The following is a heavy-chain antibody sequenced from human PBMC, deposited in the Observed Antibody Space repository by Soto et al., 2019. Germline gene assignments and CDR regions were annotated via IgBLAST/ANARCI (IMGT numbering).Heavy chain of an antibody. CDR3: ARGMTPDAFDI. V-gene: IGHV5-51*01. Sequence: GESLKISCKGSGYTFTTYCIGWVLQTPGKGLEWVGIIYPADSDTRYSPSFQGQVTLSADKSINTAYLQWSSLKASDTAMYYCARGMTPDAFDIWGQGTLVTVSS. J-gene: IGHJ3*02. CDR1: GYTFTTYC. CDR2: IYPADSDT. D-gene: IGHD2-15*01.